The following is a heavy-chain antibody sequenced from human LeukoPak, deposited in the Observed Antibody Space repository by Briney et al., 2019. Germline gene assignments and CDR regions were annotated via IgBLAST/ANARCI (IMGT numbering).Heavy chain of an antibody. Sequence: ASVKVSCKASGYSFTSHYMHWVRQAPGQGLEWMGLINPRGTSTIYAEKFQGRVTMTEDTSTDTAYMELSSLRSEDTAVYYCATVVRYNWNYVVPTYWGQGTLVTVSS. D-gene: IGHD1-1*01. V-gene: IGHV1-46*01. CDR2: INPRGTST. J-gene: IGHJ4*02. CDR1: GYSFTSHY. CDR3: ATVVRYNWNYVVPTY.